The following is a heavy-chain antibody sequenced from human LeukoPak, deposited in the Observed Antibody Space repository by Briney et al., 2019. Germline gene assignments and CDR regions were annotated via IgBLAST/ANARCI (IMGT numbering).Heavy chain of an antibody. Sequence: PSETLSLTCTVSGGSISSSSYYWGWIRQPPGKGLEWIGSIYYSGSTYYNPSLKSRVTISVDTSKNQFSLKLSSVTAADTAVYYCARLDYGDYALSNSDYWGQGTLVTVSS. D-gene: IGHD4-17*01. CDR1: GGSISSSSYY. J-gene: IGHJ4*02. CDR3: ARLDYGDYALSNSDY. CDR2: IYYSGST. V-gene: IGHV4-39*01.